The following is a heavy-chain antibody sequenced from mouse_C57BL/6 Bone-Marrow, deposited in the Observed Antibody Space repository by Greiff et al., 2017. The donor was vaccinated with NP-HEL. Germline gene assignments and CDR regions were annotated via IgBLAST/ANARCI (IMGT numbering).Heavy chain of an antibody. Sequence: EVHLVESGGGLVKPGGSLKLSCAASGFTFSSYGMSWVRQTPDKRLEWVATISSGGSYTYYPDSVKGRFTISRDNAKNTLYLQMSSLKSEDTAVYYCAREDYGVRGGMDYWGKGTSVTVSS. V-gene: IGHV5-6*01. CDR2: ISSGGSYT. CDR1: GFTFSSYG. CDR3: AREDYGVRGGMDY. D-gene: IGHD1-1*01. J-gene: IGHJ4*01.